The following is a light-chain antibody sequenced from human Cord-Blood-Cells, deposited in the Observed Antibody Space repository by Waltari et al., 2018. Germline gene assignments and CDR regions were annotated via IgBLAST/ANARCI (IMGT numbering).Light chain of an antibody. CDR1: RSDVGRSNY. V-gene: IGLV2-14*01. CDR3: SSYTSSSTLEV. CDR2: DVS. J-gene: IGLJ3*02. Sequence: QSALTQPASVSGSPGQSITLSCTGTRSDVGRSNYVSWYQQHPGKAPKLMIYDVSNRPSVVSNRFSGSKSGNTASLTISGLQAEDEADYYCSSYTSSSTLEVFGGGTKLTVL.